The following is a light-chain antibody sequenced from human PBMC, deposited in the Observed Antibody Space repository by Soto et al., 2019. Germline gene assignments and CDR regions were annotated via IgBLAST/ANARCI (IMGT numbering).Light chain of an antibody. V-gene: IGKV3-20*01. CDR3: QQHGSSPTT. CDR2: GAS. Sequence: EIVMTQSPATLSVSPGERATLSCRAGQSVNSNYLAWYQQRPGQAPRLLIYGASSRATGIPDRFSGSGSGTDFILTISRLEPEDFAVYYCQQHGSSPTTFGGGTKVDI. J-gene: IGKJ4*01. CDR1: QSVNSNY.